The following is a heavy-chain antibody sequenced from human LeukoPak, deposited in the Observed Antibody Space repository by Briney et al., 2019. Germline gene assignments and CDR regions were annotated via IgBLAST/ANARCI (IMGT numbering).Heavy chain of an antibody. V-gene: IGHV1-46*01. D-gene: IGHD5-18*01. CDR2: INPSGGST. J-gene: IGHJ4*02. CDR3: AMGGSSDTAMVTTFDY. Sequence: ASVTVSCKASGYTFTSYYMHWVRQAPGQGLEWMGIINPSGGSTSYAQKFQGRVTMTRDTSTSTVYMELSSLRSEDTAVYYCAMGGSSDTAMVTTFDYWGQGTLVTVSS. CDR1: GYTFTSYY.